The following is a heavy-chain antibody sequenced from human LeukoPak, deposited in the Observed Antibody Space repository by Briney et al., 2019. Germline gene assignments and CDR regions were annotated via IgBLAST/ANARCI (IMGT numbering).Heavy chain of an antibody. Sequence: PGGSLRLSCAASGFTFSGYWMSWVRQAPGKGLEWVANIKQDGSEKYYVDSVKGRFTISRDNAKNSLYLQMSSLRVEDTAVYYCASGGDSIQLWLFEFDYWGQGTLVTVSS. CDR1: GFTFSGYW. J-gene: IGHJ4*02. CDR2: IKQDGSEK. V-gene: IGHV3-7*02. D-gene: IGHD5-18*01. CDR3: ASGGDSIQLWLFEFDY.